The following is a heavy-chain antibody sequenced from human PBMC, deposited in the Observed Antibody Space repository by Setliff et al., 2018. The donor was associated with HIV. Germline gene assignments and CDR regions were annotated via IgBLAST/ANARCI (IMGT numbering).Heavy chain of an antibody. CDR1: GNTFSSHY. Sequence: ASVKVSCKASGNTFSSHYMHWVRQAPGKGLEWMGLINPSGDITSYAEKFQGRVTMTRDTSTSTVYMELRSLRYEDTAIYYCASKGGSGNYPDSDAFDIWGQGTLVTVSS. CDR3: ASKGGSGNYPDSDAFDI. V-gene: IGHV1-46*01. J-gene: IGHJ3*02. CDR2: INPSGDIT. D-gene: IGHD3-10*01.